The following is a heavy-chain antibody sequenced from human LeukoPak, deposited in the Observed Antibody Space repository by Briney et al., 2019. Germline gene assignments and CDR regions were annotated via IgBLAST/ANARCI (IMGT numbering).Heavy chain of an antibody. J-gene: IGHJ4*02. CDR1: GFTFSSYS. CDR2: ISSSSSYI. V-gene: IGHV3-21*01. D-gene: IGHD6-6*01. CDR3: ARGPYSSSYYFDY. Sequence: PGGSLRLSCAASGFTFSSYSMNWVRQAPGKGLEWVSSISSSSSYIYYADSVEGRFTISRDNAKNSLYLQMNSLRAEDTAVYYCARGPYSSSYYFDYWGQGTLVTVSS.